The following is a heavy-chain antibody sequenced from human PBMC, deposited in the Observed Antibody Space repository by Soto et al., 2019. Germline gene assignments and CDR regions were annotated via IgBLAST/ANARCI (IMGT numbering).Heavy chain of an antibody. CDR3: ARGGGDYYYGMDV. CDR1: GGSFSGYY. Sequence: SETLSLTCAVYGGSFSGYYWSWIRQPPGKGLEWIGEINHSGSTNCNPPLKSRVTISVDTSKNQLSLRLSSVTAADTAVYFCARGGGDYYYGMDVWRQGTTVTVSS. V-gene: IGHV4-34*01. CDR2: INHSGST. J-gene: IGHJ6*02. D-gene: IGHD3-16*01.